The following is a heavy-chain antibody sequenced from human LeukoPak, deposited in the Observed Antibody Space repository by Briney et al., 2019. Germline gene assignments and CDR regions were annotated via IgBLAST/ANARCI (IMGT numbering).Heavy chain of an antibody. J-gene: IGHJ4*02. Sequence: SESLSLTCTVAGGSISSGSYYWSWIREPAGKGLELIGRIYTGGGTNYNPSLNSRVTISLDTSKNPFSRKLSSLTPAHTPLYYWARDGHVAPAYWGQGALVTVSS. CDR3: ARDGHVAPAY. V-gene: IGHV4-61*02. CDR2: IYTGGGT. CDR1: GGSISSGSYY. D-gene: IGHD5-12*01.